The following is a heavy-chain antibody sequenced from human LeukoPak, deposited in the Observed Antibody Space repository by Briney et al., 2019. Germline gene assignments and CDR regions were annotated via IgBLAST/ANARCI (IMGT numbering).Heavy chain of an antibody. CDR3: AKALGYCSSTSCYTHAEYFQH. J-gene: IGHJ1*01. V-gene: IGHV3-53*01. D-gene: IGHD2-2*02. Sequence: AGGSLRLSCAASGLIVSNNYMTWVRQAPGKGLEWVSVIYSGGSTYYADSVKGRFTVSRDSSENTLYLQMNSLRAEDTAVYYCAKALGYCSSTSCYTHAEYFQHWGQGTLVTVSS. CDR1: GLIVSNNY. CDR2: IYSGGST.